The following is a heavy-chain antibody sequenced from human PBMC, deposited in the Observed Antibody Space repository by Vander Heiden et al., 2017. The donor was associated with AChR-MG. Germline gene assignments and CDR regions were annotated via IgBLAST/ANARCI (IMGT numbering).Heavy chain of an antibody. CDR1: GFTFSSYG. V-gene: IGHV3-7*01. CDR3: ARDRGLSNWSTYWFDP. CDR2: IKQDGSEK. Sequence: EVQLVESGGGLVQPGGSLRLSCAASGFTFSSYGMRWVRQAPGKGLEWVANIKQDGSEKYYVDSVKSRFTISRDNAKNSLYLQMNSLRAEDTAVYYCARDRGLSNWSTYWFDPWGQGTLVTVSS. J-gene: IGHJ5*02. D-gene: IGHD1-26*01.